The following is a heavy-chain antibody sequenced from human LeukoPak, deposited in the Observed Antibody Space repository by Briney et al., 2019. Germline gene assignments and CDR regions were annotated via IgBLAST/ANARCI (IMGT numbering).Heavy chain of an antibody. CDR2: IYTGGST. Sequence: PSETLSLTCTVSGDSISSYYWSWIRQPAGKGLEWIGRIYTGGSTNYNPSLKSRVTMSVDTSKNQFSLKLSSVTAADTAVYYCARAIRRFLESNSYYYGMDVWGQGTTVTVSS. CDR3: ARAIRRFLESNSYYYGMDV. CDR1: GDSISSYY. J-gene: IGHJ6*02. D-gene: IGHD3-3*01. V-gene: IGHV4-4*07.